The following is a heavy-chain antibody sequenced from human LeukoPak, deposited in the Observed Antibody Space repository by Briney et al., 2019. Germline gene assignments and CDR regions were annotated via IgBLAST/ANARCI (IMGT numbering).Heavy chain of an antibody. CDR3: ARAGPLGGGSSLIDY. Sequence: ASVKVSCKASGYTFTGYYMHWVRQAPGQGLEWMGWINPNSVGTNYAQKFQGRVTMTRDTSISTAYMELSRLRSDDTAVYYCARAGPLGGGSSLIDYWGQGTLVTVSS. CDR2: INPNSVGT. D-gene: IGHD2-15*01. CDR1: GYTFTGYY. V-gene: IGHV1-2*02. J-gene: IGHJ4*02.